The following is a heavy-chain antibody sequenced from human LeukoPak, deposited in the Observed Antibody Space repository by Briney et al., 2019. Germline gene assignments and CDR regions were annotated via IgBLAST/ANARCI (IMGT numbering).Heavy chain of an antibody. CDR1: GFTFSSYE. CDR2: ISSSGSTI. J-gene: IGHJ6*03. V-gene: IGHV3-48*03. D-gene: IGHD3-9*01. Sequence: SGGSLRLSCAASGFTFSSYEMNWVRQAPGKGLEWVSYISSSGSTIYYADSVKGRFTISRDNAKNSLYLQMNSLRAEDTAVYYCARGGYFDGRYYMDVWGKGTTVTISS. CDR3: ARGGYFDGRYYMDV.